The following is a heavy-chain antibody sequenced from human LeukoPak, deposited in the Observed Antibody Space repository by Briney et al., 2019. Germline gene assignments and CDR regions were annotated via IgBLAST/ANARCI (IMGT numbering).Heavy chain of an antibody. D-gene: IGHD3-9*01. Sequence: GESLKISCKGSGYTFTSYYMHWVRQAPGQGLEWMGIINPSGGSTSYAQKFQGRVTMTRDTSTSTVYMELSSLRSEDTAVYYCARDGFPAPDDILTGYYRGLYYFDYWGQGTLVTVSS. V-gene: IGHV1-46*01. J-gene: IGHJ4*02. CDR1: GYTFTSYY. CDR3: ARDGFPAPDDILTGYYRGLYYFDY. CDR2: INPSGGST.